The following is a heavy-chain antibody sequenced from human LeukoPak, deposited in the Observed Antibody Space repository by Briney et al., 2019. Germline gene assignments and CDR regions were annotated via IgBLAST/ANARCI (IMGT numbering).Heavy chain of an antibody. D-gene: IGHD3-22*01. J-gene: IGHJ4*02. V-gene: IGHV3-30*02. CDR2: IRYDGSNK. CDR1: GFTFSSYA. Sequence: GGSLRLSCAASGFTFSSYAMSWVRQAPGKGLEWVAFIRYDGSNKYYADSVKGRFTISRDNSKNTLYLQMNSLRAEDTAVYYCAKDYDSSGNYYTYFDYWGQGTLVTVSS. CDR3: AKDYDSSGNYYTYFDY.